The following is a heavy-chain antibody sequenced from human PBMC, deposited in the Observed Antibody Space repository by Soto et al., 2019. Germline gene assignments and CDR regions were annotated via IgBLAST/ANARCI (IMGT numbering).Heavy chain of an antibody. CDR2: IRSKANSYAT. Sequence: EVQLVESGGGLVQPGGSLKLSCAASGFTFSGSAMHWVRQASGKGLEWVGRIRSKANSYATAYAASVKGRFTISRDDSKNTADLQMNRLKTEDTAVYYCTRHPHSRGWYGDWFDPWGQGTLVTVSS. V-gene: IGHV3-73*01. CDR1: GFTFSGSA. J-gene: IGHJ5*02. CDR3: TRHPHSRGWYGDWFDP. D-gene: IGHD6-19*01.